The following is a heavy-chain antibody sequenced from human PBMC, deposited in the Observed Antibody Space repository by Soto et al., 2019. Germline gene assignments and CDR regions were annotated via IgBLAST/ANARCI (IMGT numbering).Heavy chain of an antibody. CDR3: ASHYGGTDRVDY. CDR1: GGSISSGGYS. Sequence: QLQLQESGSGLVKPSQTLSLTCAVSGGSISSGGYSWSWIRQPPGKGLEWIGYFYHSGSAYYNPSLKSRVTISVDRSKNQFSLKLSSVTAADTAVYYCASHYGGTDRVDYWGQGTLVTVSS. J-gene: IGHJ4*02. CDR2: FYHSGSA. D-gene: IGHD4-17*01. V-gene: IGHV4-30-2*01.